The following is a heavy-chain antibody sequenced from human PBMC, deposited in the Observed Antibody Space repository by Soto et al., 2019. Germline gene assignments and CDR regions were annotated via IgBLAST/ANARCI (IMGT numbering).Heavy chain of an antibody. V-gene: IGHV4-59*08. CDR1: GGSISSYY. CDR2: IYYSGST. Sequence: SETLSLTCTVSGGSISSYYGTWIRQPPGKGLEWIGYIYYSGSTNYNPSLKSRVTISVDTSKTQFSLKLSSVTAADTAVYYCARRYGDYYYYYMDVWGKGTTVTVSS. D-gene: IGHD4-17*01. CDR3: ARRYGDYYYYYMDV. J-gene: IGHJ6*03.